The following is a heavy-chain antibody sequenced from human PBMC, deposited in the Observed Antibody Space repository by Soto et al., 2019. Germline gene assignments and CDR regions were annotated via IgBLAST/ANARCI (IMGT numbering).Heavy chain of an antibody. D-gene: IGHD3-22*01. CDR3: ARDAYYDSSGHYYYGMDV. CDR1: GYTFTSYG. Sequence: QVQLVQSGAEVKKPGASVKVSCKASGYTFTSYGTSWVRQAPGQGLEWMGWISAYNGNTNYAQKLQGRVTMTTDTSTSTAYMELRSLRSDDTAVFYCARDAYYDSSGHYYYGMDVWGQGTTVTVSS. V-gene: IGHV1-18*01. J-gene: IGHJ6*02. CDR2: ISAYNGNT.